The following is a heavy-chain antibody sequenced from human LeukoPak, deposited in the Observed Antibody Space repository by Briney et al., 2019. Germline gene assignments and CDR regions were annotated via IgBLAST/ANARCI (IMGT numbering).Heavy chain of an antibody. Sequence: SVKVSCKASGGTFSSYAISWVRQAPGQGLECMGGIIPIFGTANYAQKFQGRVTITADKSTSTAYMELSSLRSEDTAVFFQAEDGIRYFDWLYYWGQGTLVTVSS. CDR3: AEDGIRYFDWLYY. CDR1: GGTFSSYA. CDR2: IIPIFGTA. V-gene: IGHV1-69*06. J-gene: IGHJ4*02. D-gene: IGHD3-9*01.